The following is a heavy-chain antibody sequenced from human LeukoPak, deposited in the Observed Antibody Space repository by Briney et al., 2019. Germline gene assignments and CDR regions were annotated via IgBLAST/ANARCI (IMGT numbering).Heavy chain of an antibody. J-gene: IGHJ4*02. V-gene: IGHV4-59*12. D-gene: IGHD3-10*01. CDR1: NDSISSYY. CDR3: ARDDTGSGIY. Sequence: SETLSLTCTVSNDSISSYYWSWIRQPPGKGLEWIGYIYYSGSTNYNPSLKSRVTISVDTSKNQFSLKLNSVTAADTAVYYCARDDTGSGIYWGQGTLVTVSS. CDR2: IYYSGST.